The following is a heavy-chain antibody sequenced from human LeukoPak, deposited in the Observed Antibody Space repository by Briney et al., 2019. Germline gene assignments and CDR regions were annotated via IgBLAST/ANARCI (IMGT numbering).Heavy chain of an antibody. V-gene: IGHV1-8*02. CDR1: GYTFTGYY. CDR2: MNPNSGNT. CDR3: ARNLGDILTGYSS. J-gene: IGHJ5*02. Sequence: ASVKVSCKASGYTFTGYYMHRVRQATGQGLEWMGWMNPNSGNTGYAQKFQGRVTMTRNTSISTAYMELSSLRSEDTAVYYCARNLGDILTGYSSWGQGTLVTVSS. D-gene: IGHD3-9*01.